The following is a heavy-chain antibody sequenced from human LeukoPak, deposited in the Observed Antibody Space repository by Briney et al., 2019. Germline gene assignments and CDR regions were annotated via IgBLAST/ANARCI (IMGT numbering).Heavy chain of an antibody. Sequence: ASVKVSRKASGYTFTGYYMHWVRQAPGQGLEWMGWINPNSGGTNYAQKFQGRVTMTRDTSISTAYMELSRLRSDDTAVYYCARAGVAAAGPQNYYYYYMDVWGKGTTVTISS. V-gene: IGHV1-2*02. J-gene: IGHJ6*03. CDR3: ARAGVAAAGPQNYYYYYMDV. CDR2: INPNSGGT. D-gene: IGHD6-13*01. CDR1: GYTFTGYY.